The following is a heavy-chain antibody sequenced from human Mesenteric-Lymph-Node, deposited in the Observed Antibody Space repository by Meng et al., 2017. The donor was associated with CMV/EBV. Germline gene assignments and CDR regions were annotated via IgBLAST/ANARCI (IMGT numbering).Heavy chain of an antibody. CDR3: ARKDSSGYYYSDY. J-gene: IGHJ4*02. CDR1: GFIFSSYS. CDR2: IKQDVTDK. Sequence: GESLKISCTVSGFIFSSYSMSWVRQAPGKGLEWVANIKQDVTDKYYVDSVKGRFTISRDNVKNSLYLQMNSLRAEDTAVYYCARKDSSGYYYSDYWGQGTLVTVSS. V-gene: IGHV3-7*01. D-gene: IGHD3-22*01.